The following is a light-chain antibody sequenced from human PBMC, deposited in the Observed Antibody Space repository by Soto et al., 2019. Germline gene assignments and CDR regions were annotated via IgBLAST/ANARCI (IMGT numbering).Light chain of an antibody. V-gene: IGLV1-40*01. J-gene: IGLJ1*01. CDR2: GNS. CDR1: SSNFGAGYD. CDR3: QSYDRSLSGSV. Sequence: QLVLTQPPSVSGAPGQRVTISCTGSSSNFGAGYDVHWYQQLPGTAPKLLIYGNSNRPSGVPDRFSGSKSGTSASLAITGLQAEDEADYYCQSYDRSLSGSVFGTGTKVTVL.